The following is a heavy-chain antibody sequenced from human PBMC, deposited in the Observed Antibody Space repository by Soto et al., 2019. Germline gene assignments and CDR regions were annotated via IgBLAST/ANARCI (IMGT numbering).Heavy chain of an antibody. CDR2: IVPLFGTA. CDR1: GGTFGNTA. D-gene: IGHD3-3*01. J-gene: IGHJ5*02. V-gene: IGHV1-69*12. CDR3: ARDGDPGYSFWSGPLGGGRFDP. Sequence: QVQLVQSGAEVQEPGSSVNVSCKTSGGTFGNTAVTWVRQVPGQGLEWIGGIVPLFGTANYAHKCRGRVSIAADESTSTAYMDLSSLRSDDTAIYDCARDGDPGYSFWSGPLGGGRFDPWGQGTLVTVSS.